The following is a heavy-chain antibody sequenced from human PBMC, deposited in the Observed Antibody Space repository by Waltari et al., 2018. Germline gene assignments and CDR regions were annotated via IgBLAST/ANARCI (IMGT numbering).Heavy chain of an antibody. V-gene: IGHV4-39*01. Sequence: QLQLQESGPGLVKPSETVSLTCTVSGGSISSVAYYWGWVRQPPGKGLEFIASIFYSVATYYNPSLESRVTISVDTSKNQFSLELTSVTDADTAVYYCARQDYYYVKGYFDLWGRGTLVTVSS. CDR1: GGSISSVAYY. CDR2: IFYSVAT. D-gene: IGHD3-22*01. CDR3: ARQDYYYVKGYFDL. J-gene: IGHJ2*01.